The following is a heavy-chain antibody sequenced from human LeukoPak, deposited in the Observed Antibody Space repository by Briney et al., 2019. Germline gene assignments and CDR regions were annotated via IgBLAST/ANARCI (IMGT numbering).Heavy chain of an antibody. CDR1: GGSISSYY. CDR3: ARGGSKNWFDP. J-gene: IGHJ5*02. D-gene: IGHD1-26*01. CDR2: IYYSGST. Sequence: PSETLSLTRTVSGGSISSYYWSWIRQPPGKGLEWIGYIYYSGSTNYNPSLKSRVTISVDTSKNQFSLKLSSVTAADTAVYYCARGGSKNWFDPWGQGTLVTVSS. V-gene: IGHV4-59*01.